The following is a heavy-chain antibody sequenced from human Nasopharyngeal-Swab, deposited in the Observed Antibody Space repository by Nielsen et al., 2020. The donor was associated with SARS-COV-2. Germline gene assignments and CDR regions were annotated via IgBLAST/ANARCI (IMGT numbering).Heavy chain of an antibody. D-gene: IGHD3-22*01. J-gene: IGHJ3*02. CDR1: GFTFSSYA. V-gene: IGHV3-23*01. Sequence: GESLKISCAASGFTFSSYAMSWVSQAPGKGLEWVSAISGSGGSTYYADSVKGRFTISRDNSKNTLYLQMNSLRAEDTAVYYCAKDGGRSITMINDAFDIWGQGTMVTVSS. CDR2: ISGSGGST. CDR3: AKDGGRSITMINDAFDI.